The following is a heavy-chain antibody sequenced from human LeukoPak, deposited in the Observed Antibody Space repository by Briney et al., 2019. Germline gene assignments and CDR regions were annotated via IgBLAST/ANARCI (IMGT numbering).Heavy chain of an antibody. CDR1: GFTFSCYA. CDR2: ISGSGGST. V-gene: IGHV3-23*01. CDR3: AKDHGIPPIIAAAVDY. D-gene: IGHD6-13*01. J-gene: IGHJ4*02. Sequence: PGGSLRLSCAASGFTFSCYAMSWVRQAPGKGLEWVSAISGSGGSTYYADSVKGRFTISRDNSKNTLYLQMNSLRAEDTAVYYCAKDHGIPPIIAAAVDYWGQRTLVTVSS.